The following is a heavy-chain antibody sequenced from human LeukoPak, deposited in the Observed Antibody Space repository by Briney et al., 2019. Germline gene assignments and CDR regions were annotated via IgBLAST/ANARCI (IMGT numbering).Heavy chain of an antibody. V-gene: IGHV3-11*01. Sequence: PGGSLRLSCAASGFTFSDYYMSWTRQAPGKGLEWVSYISSSGSTIYYADSVKGRFTISRDNAKNSLYLQMNSLRAEDTAVYYCARDRYYGDGTKCFDYWGQGTLVTVSS. D-gene: IGHD4-17*01. J-gene: IGHJ4*02. CDR3: ARDRYYGDGTKCFDY. CDR2: ISSSGSTI. CDR1: GFTFSDYY.